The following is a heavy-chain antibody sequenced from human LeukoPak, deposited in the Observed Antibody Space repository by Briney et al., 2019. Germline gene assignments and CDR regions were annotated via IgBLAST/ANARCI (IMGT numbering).Heavy chain of an antibody. CDR3: ARVVADSSGWETLDY. D-gene: IGHD6-19*01. J-gene: IGHJ4*02. Sequence: ASVKVSCKASGYSFTNYAMNWMRQAPGQGLEWMGIINPSGGTTSPVQKFQGRVTMTRETSTSTVYMELSSLRSEDTAVYYCARVVADSSGWETLDYWGQGTLVTVSS. CDR1: GYSFTNYA. CDR2: INPSGGTT. V-gene: IGHV1-46*01.